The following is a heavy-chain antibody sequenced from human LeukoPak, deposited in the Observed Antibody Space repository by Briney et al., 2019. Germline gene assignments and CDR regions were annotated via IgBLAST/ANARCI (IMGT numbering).Heavy chain of an antibody. CDR3: ARDPLWGSGSYFSPNFDY. V-gene: IGHV1-2*02. D-gene: IGHD3-10*01. J-gene: IGHJ4*02. CDR1: GYTFTGYY. CDR2: INPNSGGT. Sequence: ASVKVSCKASGYTFTGYYMHWVRQAPGQGLEWMGWINPNSGGTNYAQKFQGRVTMTRDTSISTAYMEPSRLRSDDTAVYYCARDPLWGSGSYFSPNFDYWGQGTLVTVSS.